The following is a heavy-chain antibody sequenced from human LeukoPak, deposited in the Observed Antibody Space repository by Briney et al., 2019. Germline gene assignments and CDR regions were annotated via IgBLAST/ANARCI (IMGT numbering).Heavy chain of an antibody. CDR3: ARSIGDYAAKVWFDP. J-gene: IGHJ5*02. CDR2: INWNGGST. CDR1: GFTFDDYG. V-gene: IGHV3-20*04. D-gene: IGHD4-17*01. Sequence: PGGSLRLSCAASGFTFDDYGMSWVRQAPGKGLEWVSGINWNGGSTGYADSVKGRFTISRDNAKNSLYLQMNSLRAEDTALYYCARSIGDYAAKVWFDPWGQGTLVTVSS.